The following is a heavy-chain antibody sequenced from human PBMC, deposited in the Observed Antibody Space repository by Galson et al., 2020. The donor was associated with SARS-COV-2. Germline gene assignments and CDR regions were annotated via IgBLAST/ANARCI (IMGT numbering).Heavy chain of an antibody. CDR1: GDTVSSDRSA. D-gene: IGHD1-1*01. Sequence: SQTLSLTCAISGDTVSSDRSAWNWNRPSPSRDLKWLGRTYYRTKWNNYYAVSMRGRLIINPDTSENQFAPQLDSVTPEDPAVYYCARDPSDWKFFDDWGQGTLVTVSS. CDR2: TYYRTKWNN. CDR3: ARDPSDWKFFDD. V-gene: IGHV6-1*01. J-gene: IGHJ4*02.